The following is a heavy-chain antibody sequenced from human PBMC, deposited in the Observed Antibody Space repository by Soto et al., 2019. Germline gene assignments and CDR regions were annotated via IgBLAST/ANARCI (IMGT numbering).Heavy chain of an antibody. CDR3: AKIRPKCSGGSCYADEETDAFDI. CDR2: ISGSGGST. CDR1: GFTFSSYA. V-gene: IGHV3-23*01. D-gene: IGHD2-15*01. J-gene: IGHJ3*02. Sequence: GGSLRLSCAASGFTFSSYAMSWVRQAPGKGLEWVSAISGSGGSTYYADSGKGRFTISRDNSKNTLYLQMNSLSAEDTAVYYCAKIRPKCSGGSCYADEETDAFDIWGQGTMVTVSS.